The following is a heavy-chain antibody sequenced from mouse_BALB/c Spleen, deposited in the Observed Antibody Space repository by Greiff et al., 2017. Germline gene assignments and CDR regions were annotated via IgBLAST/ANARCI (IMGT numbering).Heavy chain of an antibody. V-gene: IGHV14-3*02. CDR3: APTGDGHFDY. J-gene: IGHJ2*01. CDR2: IDPANGNT. D-gene: IGHD3-1*01. Sequence: EVQLQQSGAELVKPGASVKLSCTASVFNIKDTYMHWVKQRPEQGLEWIGRIDPANGNTKYDPKFQGKATITADTSSNTAYLQLSSLTSEDTAVYYCAPTGDGHFDYWGQGTTLTVSS. CDR1: VFNIKDTY.